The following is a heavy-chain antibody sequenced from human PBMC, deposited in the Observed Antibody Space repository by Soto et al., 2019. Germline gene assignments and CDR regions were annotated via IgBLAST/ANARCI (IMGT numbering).Heavy chain of an antibody. CDR1: GFTFSSYG. CDR3: AKDICGGDCYLFDY. J-gene: IGHJ4*02. D-gene: IGHD2-21*02. CDR2: ISYDGSNK. Sequence: QVQLVESGGGVVQPGRSLRLSCAASGFTFSSYGMHWVRQAPGKGLEWVAVISYDGSNKYYADSVKGRFTISRDNSKNTLYLQMNSLRAEDTAVYYCAKDICGGDCYLFDYWGQGTLVPVSS. V-gene: IGHV3-30*18.